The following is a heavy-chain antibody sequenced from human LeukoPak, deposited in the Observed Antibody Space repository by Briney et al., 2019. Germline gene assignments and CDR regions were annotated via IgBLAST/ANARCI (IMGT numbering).Heavy chain of an antibody. CDR3: VGYCSGGSSKLPFDY. CDR1: GFTFSSYS. CDR2: ISSSSSYI. Sequence: PGGSLRLSCAASGFTFSSYSMNWVRQAPGKGLEWVSSISSSSSYIYYADSVKGRFTISRDNAKNSLYLQMNSLRAEDTAVYYCVGYCSGGSSKLPFDYWGQGTLVTVSS. J-gene: IGHJ4*02. V-gene: IGHV3-21*01. D-gene: IGHD2-15*01.